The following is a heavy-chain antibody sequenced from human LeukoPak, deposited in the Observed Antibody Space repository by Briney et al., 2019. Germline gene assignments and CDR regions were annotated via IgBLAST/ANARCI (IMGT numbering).Heavy chain of an antibody. CDR1: GLIFSNYA. V-gene: IGHV4-34*01. J-gene: IGHJ3*02. D-gene: IGHD6-13*01. CDR2: INHSGST. Sequence: GSLRLSCAASGLIFSNYALSWVRQAPGKGLEWIGEINHSGSTNYNPSLKSRVTISVDTSKNQFSLKLSSVTAADTAVYYCARVPASRIAAAGKRNAFDIWGQGTMVTVSS. CDR3: ARVPASRIAAAGKRNAFDI.